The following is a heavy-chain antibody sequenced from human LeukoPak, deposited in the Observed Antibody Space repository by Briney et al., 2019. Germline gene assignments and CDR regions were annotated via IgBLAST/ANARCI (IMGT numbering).Heavy chain of an antibody. D-gene: IGHD6-13*01. J-gene: IGHJ3*02. CDR3: ATTLLSAGGTDPFDI. CDR2: IDWDDDK. Sequence: SGPALVKPTQTLTLTCTLSGLSLSSSGTRVSWIRQPPGKGPEWLACIDWDDDKFYSASLKTRLTVSKDTSKNEVVLQMTNMDPVDTAMYYCATTLLSAGGTDPFDIWGPGTLVIVSS. V-gene: IGHV2-70*04. CDR1: GLSLSSSGTR.